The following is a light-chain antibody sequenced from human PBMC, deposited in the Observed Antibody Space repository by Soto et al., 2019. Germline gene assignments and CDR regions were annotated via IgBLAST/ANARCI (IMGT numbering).Light chain of an antibody. CDR2: KTS. CDR3: QHWTDYSWT. Sequence: DIHMTQSPSPLSASVGDIVTITCRASPSLTMWLAWYQQKPGKAPNLLIYKTSSLESGVPSRFSGSVSGTEFSHTSSSLQPYEFATYYCQHWTDYSWTFDQGTKVEVK. J-gene: IGKJ1*01. CDR1: PSLTMW. V-gene: IGKV1-5*03.